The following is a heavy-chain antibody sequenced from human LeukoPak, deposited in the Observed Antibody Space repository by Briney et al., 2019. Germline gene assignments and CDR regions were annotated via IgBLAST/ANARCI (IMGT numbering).Heavy chain of an antibody. CDR3: TRVGYIDEGIDY. CDR2: IKQDGSKK. V-gene: IGHV3-7*04. CDR1: GFPFSSCW. J-gene: IGHJ4*02. D-gene: IGHD5-24*01. Sequence: QSGGSLRLSCVASGFPFSSCWMTWVRQAPGKGLEWVANIKQDGSKKSYVDSVKGRFTISRDNAKNSLYLQMNSLRAEDTAIYYCTRVGYIDEGIDYWGQGTLVTVSS.